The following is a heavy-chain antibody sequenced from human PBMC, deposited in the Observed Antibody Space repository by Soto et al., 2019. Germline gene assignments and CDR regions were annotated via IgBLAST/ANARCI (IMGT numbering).Heavy chain of an antibody. CDR1: AGSVNNNAFS. CDR2: ISSIVRA. Sequence: PSETLSLSLTISAGSVNNNAFSWTLVRLHPGNVPVCIGHISSIVRASYSPSLKRRVAISVDASNNHFSLLLTSVSPADQAAYYCASSLSTHIAVAGMGYFDSWGPGTLVTVSS. J-gene: IGHJ4*02. V-gene: IGHV4-31*02. CDR3: ASSLSTHIAVAGMGYFDS. D-gene: IGHD6-19*01.